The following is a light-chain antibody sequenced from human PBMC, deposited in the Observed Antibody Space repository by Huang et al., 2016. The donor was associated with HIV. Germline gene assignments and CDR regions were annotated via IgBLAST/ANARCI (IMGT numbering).Light chain of an antibody. CDR3: QQYYSSPQT. J-gene: IGKJ1*01. CDR1: QSVYASSTSKNY. V-gene: IGKV4-1*01. CDR2: WAS. Sequence: DIIMSQSPDSLTVSLGERATLNCRSSQSVYASSTSKNYMAWLQQKPGQPPSLLLFWASSREVGVPDRFSGSGSETHFTLTIANLQPEDAAIYYCQQYYSSPQTFGQGTRV.